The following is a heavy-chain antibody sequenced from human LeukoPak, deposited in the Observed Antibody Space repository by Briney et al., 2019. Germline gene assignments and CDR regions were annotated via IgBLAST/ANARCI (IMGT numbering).Heavy chain of an antibody. V-gene: IGHV3-23*01. CDR3: AKDRFLSDP. CDR2: ISNNGGST. CDR1: GFTFSNYG. J-gene: IGHJ5*02. Sequence: GGSLRLSCAASGFTFSNYGMSWVRQAPGKGLEWVSGISNNGGSTYYADSVKGRFTISRDNSKNTLYLQMNSLRAEDTAVYYCAKDRFLSDPWGQGTLVTVSS. D-gene: IGHD3-3*01.